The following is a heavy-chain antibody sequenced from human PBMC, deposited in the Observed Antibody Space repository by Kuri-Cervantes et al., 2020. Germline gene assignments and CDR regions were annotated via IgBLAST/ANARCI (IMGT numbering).Heavy chain of an antibody. V-gene: IGHV1-69*05. CDR2: IIPIFGTA. CDR1: GDTFSSYA. CDR3: ARGRQWPRRGYYFDY. J-gene: IGHJ4*02. Sequence: SVKVSCKASGDTFSSYAISWVRQAPGQGLEWLGGIIPIFGTANYAQKFQGRVTMTRNTSISTAYMELSSLRSEDTAVYYCARGRQWPRRGYYFDYWGQGTLVTVSS. D-gene: IGHD6-19*01.